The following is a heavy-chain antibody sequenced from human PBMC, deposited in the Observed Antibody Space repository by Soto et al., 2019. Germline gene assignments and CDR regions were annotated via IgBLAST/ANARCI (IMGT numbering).Heavy chain of an antibody. Sequence: QVQLVQSGAEVKKPGSSVKVSCKASGGTFSSYAISWVRQAPGQGLGWMGGIIPIFGTANYAQKFQGRVTSTADDSTSTDYTELSSLRSEDTAVYYCARDPPYCSGGSCALGYWGQGTLVTVSS. D-gene: IGHD2-15*01. V-gene: IGHV1-69*12. CDR3: ARDPPYCSGGSCALGY. J-gene: IGHJ4*02. CDR1: GGTFSSYA. CDR2: IIPIFGTA.